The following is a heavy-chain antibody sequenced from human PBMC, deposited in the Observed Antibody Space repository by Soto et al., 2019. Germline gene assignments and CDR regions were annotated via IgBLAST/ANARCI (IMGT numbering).Heavy chain of an antibody. CDR2: IGRRSGI. CDR1: GFSFSTYS. Sequence: GGSLRLSCEASGFSFSTYSMHWVRQAPGKGLEWVSSIGRRSGIYCADSVKGRFTISRDNAENSVSLQMNSLRDEDTAVYYCAREETAWPLAYGLDVWGQGTTVTVSS. CDR3: AREETAWPLAYGLDV. V-gene: IGHV3-21*01. J-gene: IGHJ6*02. D-gene: IGHD2-21*02.